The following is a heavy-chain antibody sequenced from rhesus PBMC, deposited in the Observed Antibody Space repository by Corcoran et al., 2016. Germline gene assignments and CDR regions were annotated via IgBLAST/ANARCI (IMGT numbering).Heavy chain of an antibody. CDR3: TRAVGNSRNLWGWDS. CDR2: INARSGVT. V-gene: IGHV4-80*01. CDR1: GDSISNYL. J-gene: IGHJ6*01. Sequence: QVQLQESCPGLVKNSETLSLTCTVSGDSISNYLCPWVRLPPGKALEWIGEINARSGVTNYNPSLKSRVTMSRDTSKNQFSLRLTSVTAADTAVYYCTRAVGNSRNLWGWDSWGQGVVVAVSS. D-gene: IGHD1-44*01.